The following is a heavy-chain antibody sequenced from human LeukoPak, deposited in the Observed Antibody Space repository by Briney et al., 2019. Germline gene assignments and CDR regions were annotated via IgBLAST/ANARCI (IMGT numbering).Heavy chain of an antibody. CDR1: GFTFSTNA. V-gene: IGHV3-23*01. Sequence: GGSLRLSCAASGFTFSTNAMSWVRQAPGKGLEWVSGIAGSSDATYYADSVKGRFTISRDISRNTLYLQMNSLRAEDTAVYYCAKEGTYYYDSSGSSDPWGQGTLVTVSS. J-gene: IGHJ5*02. CDR3: AKEGTYYYDSSGSSDP. D-gene: IGHD3-22*01. CDR2: IAGSSDAT.